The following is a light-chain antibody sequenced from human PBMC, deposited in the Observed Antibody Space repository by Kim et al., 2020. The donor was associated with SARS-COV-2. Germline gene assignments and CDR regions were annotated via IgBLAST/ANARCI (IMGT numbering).Light chain of an antibody. CDR2: QDT. Sequence: SYELTQPPSVSVSPGQAASIACSGDKLGDKYVCWYQQKPGQSPVLVIYQDTKRPSGIPERFSGSNSGNTATLTISGTEAMDEGDYYCQAWDNSTKVFGTGTKVTVL. CDR3: QAWDNSTKV. CDR1: KLGDKY. J-gene: IGLJ1*01. V-gene: IGLV3-1*01.